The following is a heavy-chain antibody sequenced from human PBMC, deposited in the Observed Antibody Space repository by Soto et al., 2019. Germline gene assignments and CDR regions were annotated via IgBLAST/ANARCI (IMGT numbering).Heavy chain of an antibody. CDR1: AGSNSWDY. CDR2: IYYSGST. D-gene: IGHD6-13*01. Sequence: AGSNSWDYLGLYRAAPGKGLEWIGYIYYSGSTNYNPSLKSRVTISVDTSKNQFSLKLSSVTAADTAVYYCARDHSSWGPRGAFDIWGQGTMVTVSS. V-gene: IGHV4-59*01. J-gene: IGHJ3*02. CDR3: ARDHSSWGPRGAFDI.